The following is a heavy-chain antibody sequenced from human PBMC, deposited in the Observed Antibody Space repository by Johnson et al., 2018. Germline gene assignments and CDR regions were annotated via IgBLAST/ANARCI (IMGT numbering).Heavy chain of an antibody. V-gene: IGHV3-7*01. CDR1: GFSFSTYW. Sequence: VQLVQSGGGLVQPGGSLRLSCEVSGFSFSTYWMRWVRQAPGKGLEWVANIKQDGSEEYYVDSVKGRFTISRDNAKNSLFLQMDSLGAEDTAVYYCARECAYGSGYAPYYYYGMDVWGQGTTVTVSS. CDR3: ARECAYGSGYAPYYYYGMDV. D-gene: IGHD2-15*01. CDR2: IKQDGSEE. J-gene: IGHJ6*02.